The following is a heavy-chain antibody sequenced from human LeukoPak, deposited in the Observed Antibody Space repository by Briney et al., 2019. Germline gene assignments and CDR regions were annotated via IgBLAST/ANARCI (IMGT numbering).Heavy chain of an antibody. V-gene: IGHV3-74*01. J-gene: IGHJ4*02. Sequence: GGSLRLSCAASGFTFSSYWMHWVRQAPGKGLVWVSRINSDGSSTSYADSVKGRFTISRDNAKNTLYLQMNSLRDEDTAVYYCAKGSGWILFDDWGQGTLVTVSS. CDR2: INSDGSST. CDR3: AKGSGWILFDD. CDR1: GFTFSSYW. D-gene: IGHD2-2*03.